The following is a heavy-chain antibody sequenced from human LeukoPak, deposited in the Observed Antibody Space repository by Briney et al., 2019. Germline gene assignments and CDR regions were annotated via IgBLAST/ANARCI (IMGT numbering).Heavy chain of an antibody. J-gene: IGHJ4*02. Sequence: GASVKVSCKASGYTFTGYYMHWVRQAPGQGLEWMGWINPNSGGTNYAQKFQGRVTMTRDTSISTAYMELSRLRSDDTAVYYCARGPDSNARPFDYWGQGTLVTVSS. D-gene: IGHD4-11*01. CDR2: INPNSGGT. CDR3: ARGPDSNARPFDY. V-gene: IGHV1-2*02. CDR1: GYTFTGYY.